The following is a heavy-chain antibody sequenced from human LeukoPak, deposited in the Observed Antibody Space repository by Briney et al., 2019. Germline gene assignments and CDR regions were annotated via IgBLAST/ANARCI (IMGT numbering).Heavy chain of an antibody. V-gene: IGHV4-61*02. CDR2: IYPSGST. D-gene: IGHD3-22*01. J-gene: IGHJ3*02. Sequence: TSETLSLTCTVSGASLSSGSYYWSWIRQPAGKGLEWIGRIYPSGSTDYNPSLKSRVTISIDTSKNQFSLKQSSVTAADTAVYYCAGEDYFDSSGYASWRFDIWGQGTMVTVSS. CDR3: AGEDYFDSSGYASWRFDI. CDR1: GASLSSGSYY.